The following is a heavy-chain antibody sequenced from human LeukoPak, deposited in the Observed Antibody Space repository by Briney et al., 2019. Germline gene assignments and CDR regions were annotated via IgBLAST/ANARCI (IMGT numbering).Heavy chain of an antibody. V-gene: IGHV3-23*01. J-gene: IGHJ4*02. CDR2: ISGSGAST. CDR3: AKETDYNYIYYFDY. Sequence: GVSLRLSCAASGFTFSSYAMSWVRQAPGKGLEWVSGISGSGASTYYADSVKGRFTISRDNSKNTLYLQMNSLRAEDTAVYSCAKETDYNYIYYFDYWGQGTLVTVSS. D-gene: IGHD5-24*01. CDR1: GFTFSSYA.